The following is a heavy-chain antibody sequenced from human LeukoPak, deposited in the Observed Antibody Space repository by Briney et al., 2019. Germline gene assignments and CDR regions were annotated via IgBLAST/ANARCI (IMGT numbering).Heavy chain of an antibody. V-gene: IGHV3-74*01. Sequence: PGGSLRLSCAASGNYWMHWVRQAPGKGLVWVSHINSDGSWTSYADSVKGRFTISRDNAKNSLYLQMNSLRAEDTAVYYCARDWRYSSSSQYYYGMDVWGQGTTVTVSS. D-gene: IGHD6-6*01. J-gene: IGHJ6*02. CDR1: GNYW. CDR2: INSDGSWT. CDR3: ARDWRYSSSSQYYYGMDV.